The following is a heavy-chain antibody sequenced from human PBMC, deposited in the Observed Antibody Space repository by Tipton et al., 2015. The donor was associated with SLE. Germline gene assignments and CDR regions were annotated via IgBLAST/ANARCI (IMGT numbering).Heavy chain of an antibody. V-gene: IGHV4-61*02. J-gene: IGHJ4*02. CDR1: GGSIISGDYY. Sequence: TLSLTCTVSGGSIISGDYYWSWIRQPAGKGLEWIGRIYSTGATNYNPSLKSRVTISVDTSKNQFSLKLSSVTAADTAVYYCARGGTYHDSSGNIDYWGQGTLVTASS. CDR3: ARGGTYHDSSGNIDY. D-gene: IGHD3-22*01. CDR2: IYSTGAT.